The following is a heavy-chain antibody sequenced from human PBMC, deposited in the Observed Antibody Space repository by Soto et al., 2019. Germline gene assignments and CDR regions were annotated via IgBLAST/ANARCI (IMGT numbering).Heavy chain of an antibody. CDR1: GGSITTVGYS. CDR2: IFHSGIS. D-gene: IGHD6-6*01. Sequence: QLQLQESGSGLVKPSQTLSLTCAVSGGSITTVGYSWSWIRQPPGKGLEWIGYIFHSGISYSNPSLMGRVTLTLDGSNNRFSLRLSSVTAANTAVYYFARRISARTYYFDYWGQGTLVTVST. CDR3: ARRISARTYYFDY. J-gene: IGHJ4*02. V-gene: IGHV4-30-2*01.